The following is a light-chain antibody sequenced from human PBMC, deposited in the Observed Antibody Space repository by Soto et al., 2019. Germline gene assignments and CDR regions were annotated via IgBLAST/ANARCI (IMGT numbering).Light chain of an antibody. CDR2: GIS. J-gene: IGLJ3*02. CDR3: CSCARGNTHVL. V-gene: IGLV2-23*02. CDR1: SSDAGSYNL. Sequence: QSALTQPASVSGSPGQSITISCSGTSSDAGSYNLVSWYQQYPGKAPKLIIYGISQRPSGISDRFSGSKSGTTASLTVSGLLAEDDADYYCSCARGNTHVLFGGGTKLTVL.